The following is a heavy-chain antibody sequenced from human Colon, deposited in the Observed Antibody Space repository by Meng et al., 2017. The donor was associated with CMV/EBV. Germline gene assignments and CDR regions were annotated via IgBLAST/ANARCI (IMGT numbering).Heavy chain of an antibody. V-gene: IGHV3-7*04. CDR3: ARDTGIVGVIAY. CDR1: GFMFSRSW. Sequence: EVQLVESGGGLVQPGGSLRLSXAASGFMFSRSWMSWVRQAPGKGLEWVATIKQNGNEKYYVDSVEGRFTISRDNAKNSLYLQMNNMRAEDTAVYYCARDTGIVGVIAYWGQGTLVTVSS. D-gene: IGHD1-26*01. J-gene: IGHJ4*02. CDR2: IKQNGNEK.